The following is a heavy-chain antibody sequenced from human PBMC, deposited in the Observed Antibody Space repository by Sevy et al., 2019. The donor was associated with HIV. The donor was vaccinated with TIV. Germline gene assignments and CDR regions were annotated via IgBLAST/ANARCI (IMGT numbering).Heavy chain of an antibody. CDR2: ISHNGSKK. Sequence: GGSLRLSCAASGFIFSIYGMHWVRQAPGKGLEWVAFISHNGSKKFYADSVRGRLTISRDNAKNTLDLQVHSLRPEDTAVSYCDSDSDGSDYYTGAFDIWGQGTMVTVSS. CDR1: GFIFSIYG. J-gene: IGHJ3*02. CDR3: DSDSDGSDYYTGAFDI. D-gene: IGHD3-22*01. V-gene: IGHV3-30*03.